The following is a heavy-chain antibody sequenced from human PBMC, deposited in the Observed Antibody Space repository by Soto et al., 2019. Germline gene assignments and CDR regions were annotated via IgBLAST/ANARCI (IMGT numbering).Heavy chain of an antibody. D-gene: IGHD3-10*01. V-gene: IGHV3-7*01. CDR3: ARVEGGYYGSGSYGFDY. CDR2: IKQDGSEK. J-gene: IGHJ4*02. CDR1: GFTFSYYW. Sequence: EVQLVESGGGLVQPGGSLSLSCAASGFTFSYYWMTWVRQAPGKGLEWVANIKQDGSEKYYVDSVKGRSTISRDNAKNSVYLHMDSLRVEDTAVYYCARVEGGYYGSGSYGFDYWGQGSLVTVSS.